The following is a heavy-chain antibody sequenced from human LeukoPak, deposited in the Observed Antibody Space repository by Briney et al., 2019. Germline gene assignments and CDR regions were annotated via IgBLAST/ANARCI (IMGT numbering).Heavy chain of an antibody. Sequence: SETLSLTCAVHGGSFSGYYWSWIRQPPGKGLEWIGEINHSGSTNYNPSLKSRVTISVDTSKNQFSLKLSSVTAADTAVYYCARGRIRITIFGVVNNWFDPWGQGTLVTVSS. V-gene: IGHV4-34*01. J-gene: IGHJ5*02. CDR1: GGSFSGYY. D-gene: IGHD3-3*01. CDR3: ARGRIRITIFGVVNNWFDP. CDR2: INHSGST.